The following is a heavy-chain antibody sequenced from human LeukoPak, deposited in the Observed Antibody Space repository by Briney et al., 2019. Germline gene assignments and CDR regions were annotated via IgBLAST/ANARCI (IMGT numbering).Heavy chain of an antibody. D-gene: IGHD3-3*01. CDR3: AKVMFDFWSGYHPSYYYYGMDV. CDR2: ISCSVGRT. V-gene: IGHV3-23*01. CDR1: GFTVSSYA. Sequence: GGSLRLSCAASGFTVSSYAMSWVRQAPGKGLEWVSAISCSVGRTSYADSVKGRFTISRDNSKNTLYLQMNSLRAEDTAVYYCAKVMFDFWSGYHPSYYYYGMDVWGQGTTVTVSS. J-gene: IGHJ6*02.